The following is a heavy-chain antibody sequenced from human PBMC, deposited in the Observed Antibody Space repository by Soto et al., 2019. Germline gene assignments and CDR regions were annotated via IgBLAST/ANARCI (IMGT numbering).Heavy chain of an antibody. CDR3: ARVNTTLVDHFDC. Sequence: GSLRLSCVVSGFSLSGSSIFWVRQATGKGLEWVSLMHRGGSTDNADSVKGRFTTSRDKSKNTLYLHMNGLRVEDTAVYYCARVNTTLVDHFDCWGQGTLVTVSS. V-gene: IGHV3-53*01. J-gene: IGHJ4*02. D-gene: IGHD5-18*01. CDR2: MHRGGST. CDR1: GFSLSGSS.